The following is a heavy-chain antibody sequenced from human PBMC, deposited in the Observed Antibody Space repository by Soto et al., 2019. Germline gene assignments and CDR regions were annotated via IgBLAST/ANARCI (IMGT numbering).Heavy chain of an antibody. CDR3: ARDSRDGYNNYYYYGMDV. D-gene: IGHD5-12*01. CDR1: GFTFSRFS. V-gene: IGHV3-30-3*01. Sequence: GGSLRLSCAASGFTFSRFSMHWVRQAPGKGLAWVAVISYDGSNTHYAESVKGRFNISRDDSKNTVYLQMNSLRAEDTAVYYCARDSRDGYNNYYYYGMDVWGQGTTVTVSS. CDR2: ISYDGSNT. J-gene: IGHJ6*02.